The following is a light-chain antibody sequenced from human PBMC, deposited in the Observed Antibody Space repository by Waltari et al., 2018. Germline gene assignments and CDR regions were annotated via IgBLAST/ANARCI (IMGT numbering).Light chain of an antibody. CDR1: SRDVGSYNL. Sequence: QSALTQPASVSGSPGQSITISCTGTSRDVGSYNLVSWYQQPPGKAPKLMSYEGSKWPSGVSDRFSGSKSGNTASLTISGLQAEDEADYYCCSYAGSSTVVFGGGTKLTVL. J-gene: IGLJ2*01. CDR2: EGS. CDR3: CSYAGSSTVV. V-gene: IGLV2-23*01.